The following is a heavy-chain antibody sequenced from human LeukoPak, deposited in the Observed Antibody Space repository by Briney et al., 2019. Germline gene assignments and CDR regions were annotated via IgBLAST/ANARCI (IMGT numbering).Heavy chain of an antibody. CDR1: TFTVSTNY. CDR3: ARESHGDYYFDS. Sequence: GGSLRLSCAASTFTVSTNYMTWVRQAPGKGLEWVSMIYTGGSPYYADSVKGRFTISRDNSKNTLYLQMNSLRGEDTAVYYCARESHGDYYFDSWGQGTLVTVSS. J-gene: IGHJ4*02. V-gene: IGHV3-66*01. CDR2: IYTGGSP. D-gene: IGHD4-17*01.